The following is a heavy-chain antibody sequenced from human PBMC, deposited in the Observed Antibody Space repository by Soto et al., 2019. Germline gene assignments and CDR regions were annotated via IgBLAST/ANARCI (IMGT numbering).Heavy chain of an antibody. CDR1: GYSISSSNW. D-gene: IGHD3-22*01. Sequence: SETLSLTCAVSGYSISSSNWWGWIRQPPGKGLEWIGYIYYSGSTYYNPSLKSRVTMSVDTSKNQFSLKLSSVTAVDTAVYYCAMTNSGYDAFDIWGQGTMVTVSS. V-gene: IGHV4-28*01. CDR3: AMTNSGYDAFDI. CDR2: IYYSGST. J-gene: IGHJ3*02.